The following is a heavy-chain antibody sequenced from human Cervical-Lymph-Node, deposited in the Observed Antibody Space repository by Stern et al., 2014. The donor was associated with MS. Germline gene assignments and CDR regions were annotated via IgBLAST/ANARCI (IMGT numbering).Heavy chain of an antibody. Sequence: DQLVESGGGLVKPGGSLRLSCAASGFTFSDYYMSWIRQAPGTGLEWASYISSSGSTIYYADSVKGRFTISRDNAKNSLYLQMNSLRAEDTAVYYCARDSPSWGWCFDYWGQGTLVTVSS. CDR2: ISSSGSTI. CDR3: ARDSPSWGWCFDY. V-gene: IGHV3-11*01. J-gene: IGHJ4*02. CDR1: GFTFSDYY. D-gene: IGHD6-19*01.